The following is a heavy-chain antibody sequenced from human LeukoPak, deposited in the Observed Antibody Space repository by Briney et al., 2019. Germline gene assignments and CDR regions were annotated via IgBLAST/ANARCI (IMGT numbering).Heavy chain of an antibody. CDR3: ARSRPTNYFDY. D-gene: IGHD1-26*01. V-gene: IGHV4-4*02. CDR1: GGSISSGTY. Sequence: SETLSLTCAVSGGSISSGTYWSWVRQPPGKGLEWIGEIYYSGSTKYNPSLKSRITISVDTSKNQFSLKLSSVTAADTAVYYCARSRPTNYFDYWGQGTLVTVSS. J-gene: IGHJ4*02. CDR2: IYYSGST.